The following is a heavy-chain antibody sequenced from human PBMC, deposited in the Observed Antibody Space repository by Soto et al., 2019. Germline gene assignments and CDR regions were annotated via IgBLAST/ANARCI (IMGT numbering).Heavy chain of an antibody. Sequence: SETLSLTCTVSGGSISSYYWSWIRQPPGKGLEWIGYIYCSGSTNYNPSLKSRVTISVDTSKNQFSLKLSSVTAADTAVYYCARVAYDSSGYYKWFDYWGQGTLVTVSS. CDR1: GGSISSYY. CDR3: ARVAYDSSGYYKWFDY. CDR2: IYCSGST. V-gene: IGHV4-59*01. D-gene: IGHD3-22*01. J-gene: IGHJ4*02.